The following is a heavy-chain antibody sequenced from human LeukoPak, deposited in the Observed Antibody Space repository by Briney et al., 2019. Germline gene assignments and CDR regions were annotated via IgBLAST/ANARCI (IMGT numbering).Heavy chain of an antibody. CDR2: ISSTSTYI. CDR3: ARGGFGELY. CDR1: GFTFSSYS. J-gene: IGHJ4*02. Sequence: GGSLRLSCAASGFTFSSYSMNWVREAPGKGLEWVSSISSTSTYIYYADSVKGRFTISRDNAKNSLYLQVNSLRAEDTAVYYCARGGFGELYWGQGTLVTVSS. D-gene: IGHD3-10*01. V-gene: IGHV3-21*01.